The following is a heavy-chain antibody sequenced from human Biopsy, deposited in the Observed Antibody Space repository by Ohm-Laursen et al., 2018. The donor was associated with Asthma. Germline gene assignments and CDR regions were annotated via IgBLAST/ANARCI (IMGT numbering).Heavy chain of an antibody. J-gene: IGHJ4*02. D-gene: IGHD2-21*01. V-gene: IGHV3-30*03. CDR2: ISSDVRE. Sequence: SLRLSCTASGFRFPIYGMHWVRQAPGKGLEWVALISSDVREWYADSVKGRFTISRDNSKNTLDLQMNSLRGDDTAVYYCVRWRSGYPDHYSDFWGLGTLVTVSS. CDR1: GFRFPIYG. CDR3: VRWRSGYPDHYSDF.